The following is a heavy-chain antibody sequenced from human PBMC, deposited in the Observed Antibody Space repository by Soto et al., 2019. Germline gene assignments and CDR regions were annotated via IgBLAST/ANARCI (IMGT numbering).Heavy chain of an antibody. J-gene: IGHJ6*02. CDR2: ITSNGGNT. Sequence: EVQLVESGGGFVQPGGSLRLSCAASGFTFSSYAMHWVRQAPGKGLEYVSAITSNGGNTDYASSVKGRFTISRDNSKNTLYLQMGSLRAEDMAVYYCARRIPFGYGMDVWGQGTTVTVSS. D-gene: IGHD2-21*01. CDR1: GFTFSSYA. V-gene: IGHV3-64*01. CDR3: ARRIPFGYGMDV.